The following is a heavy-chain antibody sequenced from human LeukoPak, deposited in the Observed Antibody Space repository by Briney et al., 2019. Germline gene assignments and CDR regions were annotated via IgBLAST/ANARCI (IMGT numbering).Heavy chain of an antibody. CDR1: GFTFSDYY. CDR3: ARDCGGHFYSGCDY. J-gene: IGHJ4*02. Sequence: GGSLRLSCAASGFTFSDYYMAWIRQAPGKGLEYISHISASGSTIHYGDSVKGRFTIFRDDARNSVYLQMTSLRAEDTATYFCARDCGGHFYSGCDYWGQGALVTVSS. V-gene: IGHV3-11*04. D-gene: IGHD2-21*02. CDR2: ISASGSTI.